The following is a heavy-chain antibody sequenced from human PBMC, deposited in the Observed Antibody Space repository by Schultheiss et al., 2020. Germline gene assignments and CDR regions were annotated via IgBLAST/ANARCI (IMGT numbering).Heavy chain of an antibody. CDR2: INPNSGGT. Sequence: ASVKVSCKASGYTFTGYYMHWVRQAPGQGLEWMGWINPNSGGTNYAQKFQGRVTMTRDTSISTAYMELSRLRSDDTAVYYCARASPSTVNWFDPWGQGTLVTVSS. J-gene: IGHJ5*02. V-gene: IGHV1-2*02. D-gene: IGHD4-17*01. CDR3: ARASPSTVNWFDP. CDR1: GYTFTGYY.